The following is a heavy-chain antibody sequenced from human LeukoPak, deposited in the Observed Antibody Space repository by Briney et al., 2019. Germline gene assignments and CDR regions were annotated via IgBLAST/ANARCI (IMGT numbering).Heavy chain of an antibody. CDR2: ISGGGDNT. J-gene: IGHJ1*01. CDR1: GFTFSSHA. Sequence: GGSLRLSCAASGFTFSSHAMSWVRQAPGKGLEWVSAISGGGDNTYYADSVKGRFTISRDNSKNTLYLQMNSLRAEDTALYYCAKLTYYDFWSSYQYFQHWGQGTLVTVSS. CDR3: AKLTYYDFWSSYQYFQH. D-gene: IGHD3-3*01. V-gene: IGHV3-23*01.